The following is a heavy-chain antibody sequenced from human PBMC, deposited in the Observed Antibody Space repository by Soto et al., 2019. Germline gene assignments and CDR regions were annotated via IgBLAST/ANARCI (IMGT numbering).Heavy chain of an antibody. D-gene: IGHD3-22*01. CDR2: IYYSGRT. J-gene: IGHJ6*02. CDR3: ARDYYYDSRGYPGAYYYGMDV. Sequence: SETLSLTCTFSCGSFISYYWSWIRQPPGKGLEWIGHIYYSGRTNYNPSLKSRVTISGDTSKNQLSLKLSSVTAADTAVYYCARDYYYDSRGYPGAYYYGMDVWGQGTTVTVSS. V-gene: IGHV4-59*01. CDR1: CGSFISYY.